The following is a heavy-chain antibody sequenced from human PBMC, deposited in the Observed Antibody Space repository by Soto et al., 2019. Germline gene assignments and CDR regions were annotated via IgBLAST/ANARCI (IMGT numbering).Heavy chain of an antibody. Sequence: PGESLKISCKGSGYSFTSYWISWVRQMPGKGLEWMGRIDPSDSYTNYSPSFQGHVTISADKSISTAYLQWSSLKASDTAMYYCARHGIENYDFWSGYRVEVAFDYWGQGTLVTVSS. J-gene: IGHJ4*02. CDR1: GYSFTSYW. V-gene: IGHV5-10-1*01. CDR3: ARHGIENYDFWSGYRVEVAFDY. CDR2: IDPSDSYT. D-gene: IGHD3-3*01.